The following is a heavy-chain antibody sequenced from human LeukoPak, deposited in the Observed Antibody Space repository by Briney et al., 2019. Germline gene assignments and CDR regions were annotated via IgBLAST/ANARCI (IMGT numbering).Heavy chain of an antibody. V-gene: IGHV3-48*01. Sequence: GGSLRLSCAASGFTFSSYSMNWVRQAPGKWLEWVSYISSSSSTIYYADSVKGRFTISRDNAKNSLYLQMNSLRAEDTAVYYCARDLVSPYNWFDPWGQGTLVTVSS. J-gene: IGHJ5*02. CDR1: GFTFSSYS. D-gene: IGHD6-13*01. CDR3: ARDLVSPYNWFDP. CDR2: ISSSSSTI.